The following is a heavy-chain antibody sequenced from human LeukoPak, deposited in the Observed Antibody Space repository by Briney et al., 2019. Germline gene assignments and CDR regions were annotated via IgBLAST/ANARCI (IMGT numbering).Heavy chain of an antibody. V-gene: IGHV3-30*04. CDR2: ISYDGSNK. J-gene: IGHJ4*02. Sequence: GGSLRLSCAASGFTFSSYAMHWVHQAPGKGLEWVAVISYDGSNKYYADSVKGRFTISRDNSKNTLYLQMNSLRAEDTTVYYCARDIGYCSSTSCSYYFDYWGQGTLVTVSS. D-gene: IGHD2-2*01. CDR3: ARDIGYCSSTSCSYYFDY. CDR1: GFTFSSYA.